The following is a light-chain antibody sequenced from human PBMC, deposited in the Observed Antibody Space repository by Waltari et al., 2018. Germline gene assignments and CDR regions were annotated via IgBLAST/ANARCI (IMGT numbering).Light chain of an antibody. J-gene: IGKJ4*01. CDR2: DTS. Sequence: EIVLTQSPATLSLSPWERATLSCRASQSISNYLAWYQQKRGQAPRLLRYDTSNRATGIPARCRGSGSGTEFTLTISSLEPEDFAVYYCHQRSDWGTFGGGTKVEI. V-gene: IGKV3-11*01. CDR1: QSISNY. CDR3: HQRSDWGT.